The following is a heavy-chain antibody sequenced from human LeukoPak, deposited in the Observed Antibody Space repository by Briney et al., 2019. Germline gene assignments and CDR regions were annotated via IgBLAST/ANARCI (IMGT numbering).Heavy chain of an antibody. V-gene: IGHV4-59*08. CDR3: ARLIRGYSYGYGLYYFDY. D-gene: IGHD5-18*01. Sequence: PSETLSLTCTVSGGSISSYYWSWIRQPPGKGLEWIGYIYYSGSTNYSPSLKSRVTISVDTSKNQFSLKLSSVTAADTAVYYCARLIRGYSYGYGLYYFDYWGQGTLVTVSS. CDR2: IYYSGST. J-gene: IGHJ4*02. CDR1: GGSISSYY.